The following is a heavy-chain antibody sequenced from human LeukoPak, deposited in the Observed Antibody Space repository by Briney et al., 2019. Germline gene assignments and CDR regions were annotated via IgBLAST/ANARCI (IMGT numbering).Heavy chain of an antibody. V-gene: IGHV4-34*01. CDR3: ASMRYDILTGYYLNYFDY. CDR1: GGSFSGYY. Sequence: SETLSLTCAVYGGSFSGYYWSWIRLPPGKGLEWIGEINHSGSTNYNPSLKSRVTISVDTSKNQFSLKLSSVTAADTAVYYCASMRYDILTGYYLNYFDYWGQGTLVTVSS. CDR2: INHSGST. D-gene: IGHD3-9*01. J-gene: IGHJ4*02.